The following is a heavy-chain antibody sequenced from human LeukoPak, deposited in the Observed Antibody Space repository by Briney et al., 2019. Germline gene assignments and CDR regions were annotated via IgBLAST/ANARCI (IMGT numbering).Heavy chain of an antibody. D-gene: IGHD3-22*01. V-gene: IGHV1-69*05. CDR1: GGTFSSYA. J-gene: IGHJ4*02. CDR3: ARGSSGYYYSPDY. Sequence: SVKVSCKASGGTFSSYAISWVRQAPGQGLEWMGGIIPIFGTANYAQKFQGRVTITTDESTSTAYMELSSLRSDDTAVYYCARGSSGYYYSPDYWGQGTLVTVSS. CDR2: IIPIFGTA.